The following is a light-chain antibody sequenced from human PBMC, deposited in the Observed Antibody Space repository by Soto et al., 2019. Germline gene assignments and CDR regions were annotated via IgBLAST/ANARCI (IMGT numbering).Light chain of an antibody. Sequence: DIQMTQSPSSLSASVGDRVTVACRASQGIGNDLGWYQQKPGEAPKRLIYAATTLQNGVPSRFSGRGSGSDFALTLSSLQPGDFATYFCLQHNSYPWTFGQGTKVEVK. CDR3: LQHNSYPWT. J-gene: IGKJ1*01. CDR2: AAT. CDR1: QGIGND. V-gene: IGKV1-17*01.